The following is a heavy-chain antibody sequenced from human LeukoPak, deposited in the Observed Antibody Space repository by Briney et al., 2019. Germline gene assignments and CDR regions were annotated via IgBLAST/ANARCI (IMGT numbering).Heavy chain of an antibody. J-gene: IGHJ3*01. CDR1: GCTFSGSG. Sequence: PGGSQTLRCAASGCTFSGSGMSWVRQAPGKGLDWVSLISYSGANSYYADSVRGRFTISRDNSKDTLFLQMNSLRAEDTAIYYCARDLQLSTWGLGPMVTVSS. CDR3: ARDLQLST. D-gene: IGHD3-16*02. CDR2: ISYSGANS. V-gene: IGHV3-23*01.